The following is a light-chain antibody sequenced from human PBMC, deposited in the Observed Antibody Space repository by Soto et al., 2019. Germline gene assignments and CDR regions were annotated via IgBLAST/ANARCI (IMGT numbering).Light chain of an antibody. V-gene: IGKV3-20*01. J-gene: IGKJ1*01. Sequence: EIVLTQSPGTLSLSPGEGATLSCRASQSISSNFLAWYQQKRGQAPRPLIHGASNRATGIPDRFSGSGSGTDFTLTITRLEPEDFAVYYCQQYGGSPRTFGQGTKV. CDR2: GAS. CDR1: QSISSNF. CDR3: QQYGGSPRT.